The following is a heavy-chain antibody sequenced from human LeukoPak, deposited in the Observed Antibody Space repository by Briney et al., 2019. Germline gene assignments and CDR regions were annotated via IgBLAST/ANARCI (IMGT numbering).Heavy chain of an antibody. V-gene: IGHV3-48*03. CDR3: ARKYCSSTSCLFDY. D-gene: IGHD2-2*01. Sequence: GGALRLSCAASGFTPSSYEMNSVRPAPGKGLGRVSYISSSGTLIYKADSVQGRFTVYRDNARNSLYLQINSLRAEDTAVYYCARKYCSSTSCLFDYWGQGPLVTVSS. CDR2: ISSSGTLI. CDR1: GFTPSSYE. J-gene: IGHJ4*02.